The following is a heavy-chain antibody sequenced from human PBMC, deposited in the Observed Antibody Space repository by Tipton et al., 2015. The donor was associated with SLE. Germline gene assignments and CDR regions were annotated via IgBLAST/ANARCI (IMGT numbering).Heavy chain of an antibody. CDR2: ISSGGKTF. Sequence: SLRLSCAASGFSFNDHYMSWIRQAPGKGLEWISYISSGGKTFYYAASVQGRFTISRDTAKKSLFLQMNSLRAEDAAVYYCARSTWGSVYAFDIWGQGTMVTVSS. D-gene: IGHD7-27*01. J-gene: IGHJ3*02. CDR3: ARSTWGSVYAFDI. V-gene: IGHV3-11*04. CDR1: GFSFNDHY.